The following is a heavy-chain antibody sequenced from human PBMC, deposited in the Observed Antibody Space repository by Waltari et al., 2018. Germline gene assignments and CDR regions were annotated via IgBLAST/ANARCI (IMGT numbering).Heavy chain of an antibody. V-gene: IGHV3-23*01. J-gene: IGHJ4*02. CDR2: ISGPAEET. CDR3: ANYGQVPAPNADY. Sequence: VQLLASGGGLVLPGGSLGLSCAASAITFRNYFMIWVRRAPGKGLEWVSTISGPAEETRYADSVKGRLTISRENSKNTLYLQMNSLRAEDTAVYHCANYGQVPAPNADYWGQGTLVTVSS. D-gene: IGHD2-2*01. CDR1: AITFRNYF.